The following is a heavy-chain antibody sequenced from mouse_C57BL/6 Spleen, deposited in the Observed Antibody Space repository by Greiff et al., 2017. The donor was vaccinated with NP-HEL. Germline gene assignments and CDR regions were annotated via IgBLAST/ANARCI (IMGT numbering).Heavy chain of an antibody. CDR2: IDPNSGGT. J-gene: IGHJ3*01. CDR1: GYTFTSYW. V-gene: IGHV1-72*01. D-gene: IGHD2-1*01. CDR3: ARGIYYGNCWFAY. Sequence: QVQLKQPGAELVKPGASVKLSCKASGYTFTSYWMHWVKQRPGRGLEWIGRIDPNSGGTKYNEKFKSKATLTVDKPSSTAYMQLSSLTSEDSAVYYCARGIYYGNCWFAYWGQGTLVTVSA.